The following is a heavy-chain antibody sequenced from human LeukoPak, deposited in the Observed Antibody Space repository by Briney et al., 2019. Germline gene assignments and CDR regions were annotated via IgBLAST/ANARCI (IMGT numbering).Heavy chain of an antibody. CDR2: IYYIGTT. CDR3: ARAYGPNSPLY. J-gene: IGHJ4*02. Sequence: SETLSLTCTVSAGSVSSGNYYWHWVRQPPGEGLEWIGFIYYIGTTNYNPSLKSRVTISVDTSKNHFSLKLTSVTAADTAVYYCARAYGPNSPLYWGQGTLVTVSS. V-gene: IGHV4-61*03. CDR1: AGSVSSGNYY. D-gene: IGHD4-23*01.